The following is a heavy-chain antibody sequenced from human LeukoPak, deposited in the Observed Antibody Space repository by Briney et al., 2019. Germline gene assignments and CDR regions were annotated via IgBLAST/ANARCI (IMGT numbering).Heavy chain of an antibody. V-gene: IGHV3-15*01. CDR1: GFTFSNAW. J-gene: IGHJ4*02. Sequence: GGSLRLSCAASGFTFSNAWMSWVRQAPGKGLEWVGRIKSKTDGGITDYAAPVKGRFTISRDDSKNTLYLQMNSLKTEDTAVYYCTTDPAVIAAAGATLDYWGQGTLVTVSS. D-gene: IGHD6-13*01. CDR2: IKSKTDGGIT. CDR3: TTDPAVIAAAGATLDY.